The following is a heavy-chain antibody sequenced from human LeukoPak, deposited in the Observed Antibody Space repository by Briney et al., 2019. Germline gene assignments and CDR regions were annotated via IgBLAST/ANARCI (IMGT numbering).Heavy chain of an antibody. D-gene: IGHD5-12*01. Sequence: GASVKVSCKASGYTLTSYAMHWVRQAPGQRLEWMGWINAGNGNTKYSQKFQGRVTITRDTSASTAYMELSSLRSEDTAVYYCARSGYSGYDYHYWGQGTLVTVSS. CDR2: INAGNGNT. V-gene: IGHV1-3*01. CDR3: ARSGYSGYDYHY. CDR1: GYTLTSYA. J-gene: IGHJ4*02.